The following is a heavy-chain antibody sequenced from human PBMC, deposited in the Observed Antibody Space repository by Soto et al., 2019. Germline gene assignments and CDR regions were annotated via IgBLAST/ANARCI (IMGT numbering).Heavy chain of an antibody. V-gene: IGHV3-9*01. CDR2: ISWNSGTI. J-gene: IGHJ6*02. Sequence: PVGSMRLSCAASGFTFDDYAMHWVRQAPGKGLGWVSGISWNSGTIGYADPVKGRFTISRDNTKNSLYLQMNWRRAEDTALYYCAKASLYCDYAYYYGMDVWGQGTTVTVSS. CDR1: GFTFDDYA. D-gene: IGHD4-17*01. CDR3: AKASLYCDYAYYYGMDV.